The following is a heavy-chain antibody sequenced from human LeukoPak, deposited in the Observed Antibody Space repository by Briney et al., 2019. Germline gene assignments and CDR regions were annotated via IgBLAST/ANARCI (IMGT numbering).Heavy chain of an antibody. Sequence: SETLSLTCTVSGGSISSYYWSWIRQPPXXXLEWIGYIYYSGSTNYNPSLKSRVTISVDTSKNQFSLKLSSVTAADTAVYYCALGVISIFDYWGQGTLVTVSS. CDR3: ALGVISIFDY. V-gene: IGHV4-59*01. CDR1: GGSISSYY. J-gene: IGHJ4*02. CDR2: IYYSGST. D-gene: IGHD3-10*01.